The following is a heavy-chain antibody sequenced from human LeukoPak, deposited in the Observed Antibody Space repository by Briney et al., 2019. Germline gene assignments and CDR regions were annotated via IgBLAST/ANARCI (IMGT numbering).Heavy chain of an antibody. CDR2: INSEGSST. Sequence: GGSLRLSCTASGFTFSSYWIHWVRQAPGKGLVWVSRINSEGSSTSYADSVKGRFTISRDNAKNTLYLQMNSLRAEDTAVYYCARDYDRYYMDVWGKGTTVTVSS. V-gene: IGHV3-74*01. J-gene: IGHJ6*03. CDR3: ARDYDRYYMDV. D-gene: IGHD3-3*01. CDR1: GFTFSSYW.